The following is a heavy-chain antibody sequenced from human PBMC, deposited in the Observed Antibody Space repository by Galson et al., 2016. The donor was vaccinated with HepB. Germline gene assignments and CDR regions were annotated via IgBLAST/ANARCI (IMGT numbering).Heavy chain of an antibody. CDR2: ISAYNGNT. CDR1: GYTFTSHG. J-gene: IGHJ6*02. CDR3: ARDRPYYFWSGYGNYYYGMDF. V-gene: IGHV1-18*01. Sequence: SVKVSCKASGYTFTSHGITWVRQAPGQGLEWVGWISAYNGNTNYAQKLQGRVTMTPDTSTSTAYMELRSLSSDDTAISYCARDRPYYFWSGYGNYYYGMDFWGQGTAVTVSS. D-gene: IGHD3-3*01.